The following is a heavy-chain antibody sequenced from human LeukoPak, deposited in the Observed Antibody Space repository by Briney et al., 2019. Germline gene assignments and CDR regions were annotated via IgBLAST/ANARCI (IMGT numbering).Heavy chain of an antibody. D-gene: IGHD1-1*01. CDR2: IYSGGST. V-gene: IGHV3-66*01. J-gene: IGHJ4*02. CDR1: EFSVGSNY. CDR3: AGGGSGNWNAPFDY. Sequence: GGSLRLSCAASEFSVGSNYMSWVRQAPGKGLEWVSVIYSGGSTYYADSVKGRFTISRDNSKNSLYLQMNSLRAEDTAVYYCAGGGSGNWNAPFDYWGQGTLVTVSS.